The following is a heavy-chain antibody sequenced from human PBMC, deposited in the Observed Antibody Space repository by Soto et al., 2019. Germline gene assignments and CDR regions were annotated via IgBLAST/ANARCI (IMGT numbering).Heavy chain of an antibody. CDR1: GFTFSSYE. Sequence: VQLVESGGDLVQPGGSLRLSCAASGFTFSSYEMNWFRQAPGKGLEWVSYISSTGTSMDYADSVKGRFTISRDNAKNSLHLQLNSLRDEDTAVYYCARETHFIDYWGQGTLVSVSA. CDR3: ARETHFIDY. CDR2: ISSTGTSM. V-gene: IGHV3-48*03. J-gene: IGHJ4*02.